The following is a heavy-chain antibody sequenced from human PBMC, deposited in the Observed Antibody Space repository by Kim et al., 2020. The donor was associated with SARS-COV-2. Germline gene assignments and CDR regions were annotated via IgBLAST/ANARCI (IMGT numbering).Heavy chain of an antibody. V-gene: IGHV4-34*01. D-gene: IGHD6-13*01. CDR2: INHSGST. CDR1: GGSFSGYY. J-gene: IGHJ5*02. CDR3: ASESINIAAAGYKGGWFDP. Sequence: SETLSLTCAVYGGSFSGYYWSWIRQPPGKGLEWIGEINHSGSTNYNPSLKSRVTISVDTSKNQFSLKLSSVTAADTAVYYCASESINIAAAGYKGGWFDPWGQGTLVTVSS.